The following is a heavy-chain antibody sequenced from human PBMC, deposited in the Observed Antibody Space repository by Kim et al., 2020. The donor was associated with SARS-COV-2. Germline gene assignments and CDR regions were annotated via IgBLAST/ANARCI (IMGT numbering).Heavy chain of an antibody. CDR2: ISYDGSNK. D-gene: IGHD5-18*01. CDR1: GFTFSSYA. Sequence: GGSLRLSCTASGFTFSSYAMHWVRQAPGKGLEWVAVISYDGSNKYYADSVKGRFTISRDNSKNTLYLQMNSLRAEDTAVYYCARGGAVTPYYFDYWGQGTLGTVSS. V-gene: IGHV3-30*04. J-gene: IGHJ4*02. CDR3: ARGGAVTPYYFDY.